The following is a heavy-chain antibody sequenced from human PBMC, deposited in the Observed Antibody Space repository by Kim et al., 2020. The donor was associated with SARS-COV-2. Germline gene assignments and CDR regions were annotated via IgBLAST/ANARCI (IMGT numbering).Heavy chain of an antibody. CDR1: GFTFSSYS. J-gene: IGHJ4*02. V-gene: IGHV3-21*01. Sequence: GGSLRLSCAASGFTFSSYSMNWVRQAPGKGLEWVSSISSSSSYIYYADSVKGRFTISRDNAKNSLYLQMNSLRAEDTAVYYCAREGRLSNCYGDYWGQGTLVTVSS. D-gene: IGHD2-15*01. CDR2: ISSSSSYI. CDR3: AREGRLSNCYGDY.